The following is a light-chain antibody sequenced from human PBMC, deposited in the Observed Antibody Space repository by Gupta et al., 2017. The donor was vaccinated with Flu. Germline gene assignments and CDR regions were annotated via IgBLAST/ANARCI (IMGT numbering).Light chain of an antibody. V-gene: IGKV3-15*01. CDR3: QQYNDWPLT. Sequence: GERATLSCRASQSVGSNLAWYQQKPGQAPRLLIYGASTRATGIPARFSGSGSGTEFTLTISSLQSEDFAFYYCQQYNDWPLTFGPGTKVDIK. J-gene: IGKJ3*01. CDR1: QSVGSN. CDR2: GAS.